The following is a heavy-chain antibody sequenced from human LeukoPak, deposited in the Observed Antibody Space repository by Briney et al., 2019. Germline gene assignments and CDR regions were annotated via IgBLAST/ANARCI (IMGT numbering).Heavy chain of an antibody. Sequence: PGGSLRLSCAASGFTVSNNYMNWVRQAPGKGLEWVSDIYRGGDTNYADSVKGRFTISRDNSKNTLYLQMNSLRAEDTAVYYCARERGATTPFFDYWGQGTLVTVSS. CDR3: ARERGATTPFFDY. V-gene: IGHV3-53*05. CDR1: GFTVSNNY. CDR2: IYRGGDT. D-gene: IGHD1-26*01. J-gene: IGHJ4*02.